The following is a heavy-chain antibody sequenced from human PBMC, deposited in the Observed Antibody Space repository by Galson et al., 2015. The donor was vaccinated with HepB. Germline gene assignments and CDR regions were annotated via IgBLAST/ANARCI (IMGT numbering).Heavy chain of an antibody. D-gene: IGHD4-23*01. CDR1: GYTFTSYG. V-gene: IGHV1-18*01. J-gene: IGHJ4*02. CDR3: ARDGGPRRLRWYLQLDY. CDR2: ISAYNGNT. Sequence: SVKVSCKASGYTFTSYGISWVRQAPGQGLEWMGWISAYNGNTNYAQKLQGRVTMTTDTSTSTAYMELRSLRSDDTAVYYCARDGGPRRLRWYLQLDYWGQGTLVTVSS.